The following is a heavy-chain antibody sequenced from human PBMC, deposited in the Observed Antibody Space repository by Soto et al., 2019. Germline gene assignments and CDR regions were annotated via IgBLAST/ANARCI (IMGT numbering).Heavy chain of an antibody. CDR3: TTGWTS. Sequence: GVLRLSCEASGFTFSNAWMTWVRQAPGKGLEWIGRIKWKTDGGTTDYAAPVKGRFAISRDDSKNTLYLEMNSLKTEDTAVYFCTTGWTSWGQGTLVTVSS. CDR1: GFTFSNAW. J-gene: IGHJ4*02. V-gene: IGHV3-15*01. D-gene: IGHD2-15*01. CDR2: IKWKTDGGTT.